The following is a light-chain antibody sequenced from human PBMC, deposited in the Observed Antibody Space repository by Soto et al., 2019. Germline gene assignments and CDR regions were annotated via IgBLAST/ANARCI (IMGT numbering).Light chain of an antibody. V-gene: IGKV1-39*01. CDR2: GAS. Sequence: TQLTQSPFILTASDRGRVKKSCSGSQTISASLNWFQQKAGKSPQLLIHGASNLQTGVPSRFSGSGSGTDFTLAITDLPTEDSASYFGELGFSPVLIFGGATKGDI. J-gene: IGKJ4*01. CDR1: QTISAS. CDR3: ELGFSPVLI.